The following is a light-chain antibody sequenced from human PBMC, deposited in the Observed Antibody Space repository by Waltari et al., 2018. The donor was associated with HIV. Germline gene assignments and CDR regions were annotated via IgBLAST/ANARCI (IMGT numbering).Light chain of an antibody. J-gene: IGLJ7*02. CDR3: GTWDSSLSAAV. CDR2: DNN. V-gene: IGLV1-51*01. Sequence: QSVLTQPPSVSAAPGQKVTISCSGSSSNIGKNYVSWYQQLPGTAPKLLIYDNNKRPSGIPDRFSGSKSGTSATLGITGLQTGDEADYYCGTWDSSLSAAVFGGGTQLTAL. CDR1: SSNIGKNY.